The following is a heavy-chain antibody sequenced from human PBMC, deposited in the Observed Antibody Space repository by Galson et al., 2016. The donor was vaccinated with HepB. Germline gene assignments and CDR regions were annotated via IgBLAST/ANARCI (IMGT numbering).Heavy chain of an antibody. CDR2: ILYDGSNK. V-gene: IGHV3-33*05. J-gene: IGHJ4*02. Sequence: SLRLSCAASGFTFSRNGMHWVRQAPGKGLEWVAVILYDGSNKYYADSVKGRFTISRDNSKKMLYLQMNSLETDDTAVYFCTTDYGYAWGSYRQGYWGQGTLVTVSS. D-gene: IGHD3-16*02. CDR1: GFTFSRNG. CDR3: TTDYGYAWGSYRQGY.